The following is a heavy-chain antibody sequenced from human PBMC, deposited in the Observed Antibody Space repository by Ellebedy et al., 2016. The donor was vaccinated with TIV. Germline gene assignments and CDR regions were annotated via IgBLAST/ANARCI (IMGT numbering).Heavy chain of an antibody. V-gene: IGHV3-23*01. J-gene: IGHJ4*02. Sequence: GESLKISXVGSGFTFSNYGMTWVRQAPGRGLEWVSAITSSGHGTYYAASVKGRFTISRDNSKNTLFLQMSSLRADDTAIYYCAQGVWVSSQFDYWGQGTLVTVSS. D-gene: IGHD1-26*01. CDR3: AQGVWVSSQFDY. CDR2: ITSSGHGT. CDR1: GFTFSNYG.